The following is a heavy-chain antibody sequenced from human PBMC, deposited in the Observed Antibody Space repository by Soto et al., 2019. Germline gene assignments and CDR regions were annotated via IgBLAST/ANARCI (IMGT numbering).Heavy chain of an antibody. CDR3: VRVQGIPVST. CDR1: GFSVSSNY. CDR2: IYIGGGT. D-gene: IGHD6-19*01. V-gene: IGHV3-53*01. J-gene: IGHJ4*02. Sequence: EVQVVESGGGLIQPGGSLRLSCAASGFSVSSNYMSWVRQAPGKGLEWVSVIYIGGGTYYADSVKGRFTICRDNSKNTLYLQMNSLRAEDTAVYYCVRVQGIPVSTWGQGTLVTVSS.